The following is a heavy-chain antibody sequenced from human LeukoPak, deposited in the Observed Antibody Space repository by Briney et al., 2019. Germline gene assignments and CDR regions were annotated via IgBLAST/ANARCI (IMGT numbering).Heavy chain of an antibody. V-gene: IGHV4-39*01. CDR1: GGSISSSSYY. D-gene: IGHD3-22*01. J-gene: IGHJ4*02. Sequence: SETLSLTCTVAGGSISSSSYYWGWIRQPPGKGLEWIGSFYYSGNIFYNPSLKSRVTISVDTSKNRFSLKLSSVTAADTAVYYCARGYDSSGYPFDYWGQGTLVTVSS. CDR3: ARGYDSSGYPFDY. CDR2: FYYSGNI.